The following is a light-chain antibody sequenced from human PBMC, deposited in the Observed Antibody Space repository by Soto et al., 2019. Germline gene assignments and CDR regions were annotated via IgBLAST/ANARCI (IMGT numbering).Light chain of an antibody. V-gene: IGKV3-20*01. CDR1: QSVSSSY. CDR2: GAS. CDR3: QQYGNSPWT. Sequence: EVVLTQSPGTLALSPGERATPSCRASQSVSSSYLSWYQHKPGRAPRLIIFGASSRATGIPDRFSGTGSGTDCTLTISILEPEDFAVYYCQQYGNSPWTLGQGTKVDIK. J-gene: IGKJ1*01.